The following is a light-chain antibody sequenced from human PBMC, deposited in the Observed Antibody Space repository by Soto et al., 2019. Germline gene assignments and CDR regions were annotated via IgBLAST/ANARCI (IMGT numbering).Light chain of an antibody. Sequence: QSALTQPPSASGSPGQSVTISCTGTSSDIGAYFYVSWYQQHPGKAPKLMIYEVSKRPSGVPGRFSGSKSGNTASLTISGLHTEDEADYYCSSDAGSNVYVFGTGTKLTVL. V-gene: IGLV2-8*01. J-gene: IGLJ1*01. CDR2: EVS. CDR1: SSDIGAYFY. CDR3: SSDAGSNVYV.